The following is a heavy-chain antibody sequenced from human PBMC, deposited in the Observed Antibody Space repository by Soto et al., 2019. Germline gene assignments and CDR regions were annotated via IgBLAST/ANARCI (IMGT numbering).Heavy chain of an antibody. CDR2: IYPGDSDT. Sequence: GESLKISCKGSGYSFTSYWIGWVRQMPGKGLEWMGIIYPGDSDTRYGPSFQGQVTISADKSISTAYLQWSSLKASDTPMYYCARPLLDLSSGWYDYWCQGTLVTVFS. V-gene: IGHV5-51*01. CDR3: ARPLLDLSSGWYDY. D-gene: IGHD6-19*01. J-gene: IGHJ4*02. CDR1: GYSFTSYW.